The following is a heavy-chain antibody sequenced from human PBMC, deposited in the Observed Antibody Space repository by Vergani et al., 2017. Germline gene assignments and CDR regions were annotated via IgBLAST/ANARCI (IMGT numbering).Heavy chain of an antibody. V-gene: IGHV3-30*18. CDR1: GFTFSSYG. CDR3: AKDRGEGTALQH. Sequence: QVQLVESGGGVVQPGRSLRLSCAASGFTFSSYGMHWVRQAPGKGLEWVAVISYDGSNKYYADSVKGRLTISRDNSKNTLYLQMNSLRAEDTAVYYCAKDRGEGTALQHWGQGTLVTVSS. CDR2: ISYDGSNK. J-gene: IGHJ1*01. D-gene: IGHD3-16*01.